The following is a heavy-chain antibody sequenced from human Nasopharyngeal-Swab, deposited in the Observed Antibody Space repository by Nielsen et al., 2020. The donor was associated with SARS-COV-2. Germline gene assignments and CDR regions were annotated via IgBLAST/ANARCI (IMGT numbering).Heavy chain of an antibody. Sequence: GESLKISCAASGFTFSNAWMSWVRQATGKGLEWVSAIGTAGDTYYADSVKGRFTISRDNSKNTVSLQMNSLRVEDTAMYYCAKDRDSGDDSDDYYHYYGMDVWGQGTTVTVS. CDR1: GFTFSNAW. CDR2: IGTAGDT. D-gene: IGHD5-12*01. V-gene: IGHV3-13*01. J-gene: IGHJ6*02. CDR3: AKDRDSGDDSDDYYHYYGMDV.